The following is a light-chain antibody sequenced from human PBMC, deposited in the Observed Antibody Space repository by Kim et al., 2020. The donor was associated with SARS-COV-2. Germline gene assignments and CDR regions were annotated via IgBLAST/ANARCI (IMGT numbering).Light chain of an antibody. CDR3: QVWHSGTDLYV. CDR1: DIGSKS. Sequence: SYELTQPPSVSVVPGKTATITCGGNDIGSKSVHWYQQKPGQAPLLVIYYDSDRPSGIPERFSGSNSGNTATLTISRVEAGDEADYYCQVWHSGTDLYVFGTGTKVTVL. CDR2: YDS. J-gene: IGLJ1*01. V-gene: IGLV3-21*04.